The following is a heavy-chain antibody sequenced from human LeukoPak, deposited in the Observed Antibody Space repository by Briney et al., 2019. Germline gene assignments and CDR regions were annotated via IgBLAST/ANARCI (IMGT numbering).Heavy chain of an antibody. CDR1: GFTFSSYA. J-gene: IGHJ4*02. Sequence: PGGSLRLSCAASGFTFSSYAMSWVRQAPGKGLEWVSAISGSGGSTYYADSVKGRFTISRDNSKNSLYLQMNSLRTEDTALYYCAKDQVMGELSLGLDYWGQGTLVTVSS. V-gene: IGHV3-23*01. CDR3: AKDQVMGELSLGLDY. D-gene: IGHD3-16*02. CDR2: ISGSGGST.